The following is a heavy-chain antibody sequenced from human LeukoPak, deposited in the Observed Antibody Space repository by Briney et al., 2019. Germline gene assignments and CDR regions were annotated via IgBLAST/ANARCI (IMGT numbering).Heavy chain of an antibody. CDR2: IQYDVSSE. CDR3: AKAVPTYCSSTSCANWYFDL. CDR1: GFTFSIYG. J-gene: IGHJ2*01. V-gene: IGHV3-30*02. D-gene: IGHD2-2*01. Sequence: GRSLRLSCAASGFTFSIYGMHWVRQAPGKGLEWVAFIQYDVSSEYYADSVKGRFTVSRDNSKNTVYLQMNSLRVEDTAVYYCAKAVPTYCSSTSCANWYFDLWGRGTLVTVSS.